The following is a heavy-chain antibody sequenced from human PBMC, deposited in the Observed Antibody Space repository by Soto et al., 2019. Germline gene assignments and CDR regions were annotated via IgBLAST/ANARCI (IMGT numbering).Heavy chain of an antibody. CDR1: GGCISSGGYY. V-gene: IGHV4-31*03. Sequence: QVQLQESGPGLVKPSQTLSLTCTVSGGCISSGGYYWSWIRQHPGKGLEWIGYIYYSGSTYYNPSLKSRVSISVDTSKNQFSLKLSSVTAADTAVYYCARIPFAGTVEFDYWGQGTLVTVSS. CDR2: IYYSGST. D-gene: IGHD6-13*01. J-gene: IGHJ4*02. CDR3: ARIPFAGTVEFDY.